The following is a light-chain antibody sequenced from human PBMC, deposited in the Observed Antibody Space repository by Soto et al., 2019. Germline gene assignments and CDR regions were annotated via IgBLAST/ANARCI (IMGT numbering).Light chain of an antibody. J-gene: IGLJ2*01. CDR1: SGSIASNY. Sequence: NFMLTQPHSVSESPGKAVTISCTRSSGSIASNYVQWYQQRPGSAPTTVIYEDNQRPSGVPDRFSGSIDSSSNSASLTISGLKTEYEADYYCQSYDSSNPLVVFGGGTKLTVL. CDR3: QSYDSSNPLVV. V-gene: IGLV6-57*04. CDR2: EDN.